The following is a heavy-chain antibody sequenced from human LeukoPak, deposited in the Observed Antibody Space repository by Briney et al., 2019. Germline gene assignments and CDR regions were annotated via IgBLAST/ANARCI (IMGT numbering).Heavy chain of an antibody. Sequence: SEPLSLTCTVSGYSISSGYYWGWIRQPPWKGLEGIGSIYHSGSTYYNPSLKSRVTISVDTSKNQFSLKLSSVTAADTAVYYCARDLGALNWYFDLWGRGTLVTVSS. D-gene: IGHD3-16*01. CDR2: IYHSGST. CDR1: GYSISSGYY. V-gene: IGHV4-38-2*02. CDR3: ARDLGALNWYFDL. J-gene: IGHJ2*01.